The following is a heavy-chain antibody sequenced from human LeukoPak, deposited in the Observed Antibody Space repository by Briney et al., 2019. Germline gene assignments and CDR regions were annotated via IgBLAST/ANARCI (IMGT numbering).Heavy chain of an antibody. CDR1: GGSISSYY. CDR2: IYYSGGT. Sequence: SETLSLTCTVSGGSISSYYWGWIRQPPGKGLEWIGSIYYSGGTYYNPSLKSRVTISVDTSKNQFSLNLSSVTAADTAVYYCARTSDLSFDYWGQGTLVTVSS. J-gene: IGHJ4*02. D-gene: IGHD2-21*02. V-gene: IGHV4-39*07. CDR3: ARTSDLSFDY.